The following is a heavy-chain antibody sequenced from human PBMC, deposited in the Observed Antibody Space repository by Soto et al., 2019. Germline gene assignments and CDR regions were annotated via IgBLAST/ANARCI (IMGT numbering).Heavy chain of an antibody. J-gene: IGHJ3*02. D-gene: IGHD2-21*02. Sequence: SETLSLTCTFSGGSISSGDYYWSWIRQPPGKGLEWIGYIYYSGSTYYNPSLKSRVTISVDTSKNQFSLKLSSVTAADTAVYYCARDRLVTAISDAFDIWGQGTMVTVSS. V-gene: IGHV4-30-4*01. CDR2: IYYSGST. CDR1: GGSISSGDYY. CDR3: ARDRLVTAISDAFDI.